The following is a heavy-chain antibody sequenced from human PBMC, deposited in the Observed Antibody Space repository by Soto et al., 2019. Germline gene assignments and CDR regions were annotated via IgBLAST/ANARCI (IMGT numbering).Heavy chain of an antibody. CDR1: GFIFSNYW. V-gene: IGHV3-74*01. CDR2: IDHDGPT. Sequence: EVQLVESGGGQVQPGGSLRLSCAGSGFIFSNYWMHWVRQAPGKGLEWVARIDHDGPTDYADSVRGRFTISRDNAENTLYLQMNSLRPEDTAVYYCVRDSHGDYWGQGTLVTVSS. CDR3: VRDSHGDY. J-gene: IGHJ4*02.